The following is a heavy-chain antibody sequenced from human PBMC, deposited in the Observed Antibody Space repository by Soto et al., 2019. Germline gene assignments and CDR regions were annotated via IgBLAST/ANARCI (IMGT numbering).Heavy chain of an antibody. CDR3: ARGPYYDTLTGSYGMDV. J-gene: IGHJ6*02. D-gene: IGHD3-9*01. V-gene: IGHV1-18*01. CDR2: ISAYNGNT. Sequence: ASVKVSCKASGYTFTSYGISWVQQAPGQGLEWMGWISAYNGNTNYAQKLQGRVTMTTDTSTSTAYMELRSLRSDDTAVYYCARGPYYDTLTGSYGMDVWGQGTTVT. CDR1: GYTFTSYG.